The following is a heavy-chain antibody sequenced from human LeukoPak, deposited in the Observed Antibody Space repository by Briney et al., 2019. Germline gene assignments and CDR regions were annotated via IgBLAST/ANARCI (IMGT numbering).Heavy chain of an antibody. J-gene: IGHJ6*02. CDR1: GGSISSSSYY. Sequence: SETLSLTCTVSGGSISSSSYYWGWIRQPPGKGLEWIGSIYYSGSTYYNPSLKSRVTISVDTSKNQFSLKLSSVTAADTAVYYCARQGTVITYYYYYYGMDVWGQGTTVTVSS. V-gene: IGHV4-39*01. CDR2: IYYSGST. D-gene: IGHD3-16*01. CDR3: ARQGTVITYYYYYYGMDV.